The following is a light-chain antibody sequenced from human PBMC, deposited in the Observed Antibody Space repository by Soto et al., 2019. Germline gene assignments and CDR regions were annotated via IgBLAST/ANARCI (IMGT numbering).Light chain of an antibody. CDR2: GAS. CDR1: QSVSSSY. CDR3: QQYGSSPT. V-gene: IGKV3-20*01. Sequence: LSQSPGTLSLSPGETATLSCRASQSVSSSYLAWYQQKRGHAPRLLIYGASSRATDIPDRFSGSGSGTDFTLTISGLEPEDFAVYYCQQYGSSPTFGQGTKV. J-gene: IGKJ1*01.